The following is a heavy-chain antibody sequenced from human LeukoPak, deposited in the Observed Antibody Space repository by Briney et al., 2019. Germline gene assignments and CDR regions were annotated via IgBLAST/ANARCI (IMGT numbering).Heavy chain of an antibody. J-gene: IGHJ4*02. D-gene: IGHD2-15*01. Sequence: GGSLRLSCAASGFTFSSYAMNWVRQAPGRGLEWISGISDTGGSTYYADSVKGRFTISRDNSKNTLYLQMNSLRAEDTAVYYYAKALCSGGTCYYFDYWGQGTLVTVSS. CDR3: AKALCSGGTCYYFDY. CDR1: GFTFSSYA. V-gene: IGHV3-23*01. CDR2: ISDTGGST.